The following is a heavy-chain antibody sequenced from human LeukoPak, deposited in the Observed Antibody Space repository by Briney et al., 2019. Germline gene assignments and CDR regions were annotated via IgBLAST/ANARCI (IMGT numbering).Heavy chain of an antibody. V-gene: IGHV4-39*07. J-gene: IGHJ4*02. D-gene: IGHD1-26*01. Sequence: PSETLSLTCTVSGGSISTSNYYWGWIRQPPSKGLEWIGSMYYSGSIFYNPSLKSRVTISINTSKNQFSLKVSSVTAADTAVYYCARTRVPGSYSPKGPFDYWGQGTLVTVSS. CDR1: GGSISTSNYY. CDR3: ARTRVPGSYSPKGPFDY. CDR2: MYYSGSI.